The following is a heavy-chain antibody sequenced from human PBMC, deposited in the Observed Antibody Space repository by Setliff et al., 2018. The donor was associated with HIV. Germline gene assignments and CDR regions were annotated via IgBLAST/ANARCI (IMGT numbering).Heavy chain of an antibody. J-gene: IGHJ4*02. CDR1: EDTFNSCT. V-gene: IGHV1-69*02. CDR2: TIPVLSMS. CDR3: ATSFGSGVAPVDN. Sequence: SVQVSCKASEDTFNSCTIHWVRQTPGQGLEWMGRTIPVLSMSNFALKFQGRGSIFADKSTSTAYLGLNGLTSEDTAIYYCATSFGSGVAPVDNWGQGTLVTVS. D-gene: IGHD3-10*01.